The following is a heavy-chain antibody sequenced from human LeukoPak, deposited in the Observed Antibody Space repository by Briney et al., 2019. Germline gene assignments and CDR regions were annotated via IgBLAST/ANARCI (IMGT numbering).Heavy chain of an antibody. V-gene: IGHV4-59*01. Sequence: SETLSLTCTVSGGSISSYYWSWIRQPPGKGLEWIGYIYYSGSTNYNPSLKSRVTISVDTSKNQFSLKLSSVTAADTAVYYCAGDGGIAVAGTWWFDPWGQGTLVTVSS. CDR3: AGDGGIAVAGTWWFDP. D-gene: IGHD6-19*01. CDR2: IYYSGST. J-gene: IGHJ5*02. CDR1: GGSISSYY.